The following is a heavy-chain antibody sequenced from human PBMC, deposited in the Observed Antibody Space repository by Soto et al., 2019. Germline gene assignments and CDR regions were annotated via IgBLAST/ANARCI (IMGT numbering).Heavy chain of an antibody. D-gene: IGHD1-26*01. J-gene: IGHJ3*01. CDR2: IYYSGST. CDR3: ASRFTLATTTGDAFDL. CDR1: SGSIINYY. V-gene: IGHV4-59*01. Sequence: QVQLQESGPGLVKPSETLSLTCTVSSGSIINYYWSWIRQPPGKGLEWIGFIYYSGSTNYNSFLMSPVTMSVDRPSIQLSLKLNSVTAADTAVSYCASRFTLATTTGDAFDLWGPGTRVTVSS.